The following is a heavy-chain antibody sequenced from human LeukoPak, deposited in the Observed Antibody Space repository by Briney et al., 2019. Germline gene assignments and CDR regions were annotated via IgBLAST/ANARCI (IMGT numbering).Heavy chain of an antibody. CDR2: ISSSSSYI. Sequence: GGSLRLSCAASGFTFSSYSMNWVRQAPGKGLEWVLSISSSSSYIYYADSVKGRFTISRGNAKNSLYLQMNSLRAEDTAVYYCARGIGIAAAGDIFDYWGQGTLVTVSS. J-gene: IGHJ4*02. V-gene: IGHV3-21*01. D-gene: IGHD6-13*01. CDR1: GFTFSSYS. CDR3: ARGIGIAAAGDIFDY.